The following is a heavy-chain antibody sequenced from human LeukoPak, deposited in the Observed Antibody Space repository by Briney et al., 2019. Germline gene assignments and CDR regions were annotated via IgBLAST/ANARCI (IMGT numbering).Heavy chain of an antibody. CDR2: VTSGGDT. Sequence: GGSLRLSCAASGFTVSNTYMNWVRQAPGKGLEWVSSVTSGGDTYYADSVKGRFTISRDNSKNTLYLQMNSLRAEDTAVYYCAKPAIAALTGSYFDYWGQGTLVTVSS. CDR1: GFTVSNTY. V-gene: IGHV3-53*05. CDR3: AKPAIAALTGSYFDY. D-gene: IGHD6-6*01. J-gene: IGHJ4*02.